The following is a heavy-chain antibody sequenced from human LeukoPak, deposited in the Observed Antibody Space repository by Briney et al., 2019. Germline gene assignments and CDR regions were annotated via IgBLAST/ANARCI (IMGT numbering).Heavy chain of an antibody. V-gene: IGHV3-15*01. CDR2: IKSNADGGTP. CDR3: TTFYHEYSPY. D-gene: IGHD2/OR15-2a*01. CDR1: GFSFMNAW. Sequence: PGGSLRLSCAASGFSFMNAWMIWVRQAPGKGLEWVGRIKSNADGGTPDYAAPARGRFTISRDDSKNTLYLQMNSLKTEDTALYYCTTFYHEYSPYWGRGTLVTVSS. J-gene: IGHJ4*02.